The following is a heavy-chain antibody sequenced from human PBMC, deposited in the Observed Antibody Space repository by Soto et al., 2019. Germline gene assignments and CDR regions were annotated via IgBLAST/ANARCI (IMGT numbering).Heavy chain of an antibody. CDR2: ISSTSSTI. D-gene: IGHD3-22*01. CDR1: GFTFSTYA. V-gene: IGHV3-48*04. CDR3: ARDQATYDSSGYYWVPFDY. J-gene: IGHJ4*02. Sequence: GGSLRLSCAASGFTFSTYAMNWVRQAPGKGLEWISYISSTSSTIIYADSVKGRFIISRDNAKNSLYLQMNSLRAEDTAVYYCARDQATYDSSGYYWVPFDYWGQGTLVTVSS.